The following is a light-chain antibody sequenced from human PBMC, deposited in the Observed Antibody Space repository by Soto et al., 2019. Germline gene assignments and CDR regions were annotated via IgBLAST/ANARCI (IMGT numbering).Light chain of an antibody. CDR2: DAL. Sequence: DIQMTQSPSTRSASIGDRVTITCRASQIIGSSLAWYQHKPGKAPKLLIYDALTLQNGVPSRYSGSESGTEFTLTISSLQPGDSATYYCQQYYSYPYTFGQGTKLEI. J-gene: IGKJ2*01. CDR3: QQYYSYPYT. V-gene: IGKV1-5*01. CDR1: QIIGSS.